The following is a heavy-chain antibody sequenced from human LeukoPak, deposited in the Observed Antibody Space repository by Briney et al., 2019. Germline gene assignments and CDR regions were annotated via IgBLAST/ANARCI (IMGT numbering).Heavy chain of an antibody. J-gene: IGHJ3*02. V-gene: IGHV4-59*01. CDR1: GGSISSYY. CDR3: ASQEAVAGTLSGNNNAFDI. Sequence: PSETLSLTCTVSGGSISSYYWSWIRQPPGKGLEWIGYIYYSGSTNYNPSLKSRVTISVDTSKNQFSLKLSSVTAADTAVYYCASQEAVAGTLSGNNNAFDIWGQGTKVTVSS. CDR2: IYYSGST. D-gene: IGHD6-19*01.